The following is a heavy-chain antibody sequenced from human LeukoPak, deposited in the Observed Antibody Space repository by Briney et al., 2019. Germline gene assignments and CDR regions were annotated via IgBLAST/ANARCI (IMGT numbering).Heavy chain of an antibody. Sequence: GGSLRLSCAASGFTFSSYSINWVRQAPGKGLEWVSYISSSSSTIYYADSVKGRFTISRDNAKNLLYLQMNSLRDGDTAVYYCARDWNHAFDIWGQGTMVTVSS. V-gene: IGHV3-48*02. CDR3: ARDWNHAFDI. CDR1: GFTFSSYS. J-gene: IGHJ3*02. CDR2: ISSSSSTI. D-gene: IGHD1-1*01.